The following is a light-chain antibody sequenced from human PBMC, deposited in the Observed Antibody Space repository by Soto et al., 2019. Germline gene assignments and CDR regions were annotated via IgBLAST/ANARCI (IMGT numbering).Light chain of an antibody. CDR2: GNS. CDR1: SSNIGAGFD. V-gene: IGLV1-40*01. CDR3: QSYDNSLSGSLV. Sequence: QSVLTQPPSVSGAPGQRVTISCTGSSSNIGAGFDVHWYHQIAGTAPKLLIYGNSNRPSGVPDRFSGSKSGTSASLAINGLQAEDEDDDYCQSYDNSLSGSLVFGGGTKLTVL. J-gene: IGLJ3*02.